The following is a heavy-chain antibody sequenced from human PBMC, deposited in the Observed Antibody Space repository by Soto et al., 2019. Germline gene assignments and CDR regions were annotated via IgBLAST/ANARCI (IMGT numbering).Heavy chain of an antibody. J-gene: IGHJ3*02. CDR3: ARGDKSDIVATPYAFDI. D-gene: IGHD5-12*01. CDR1: GFTFSSYS. Sequence: EVQLVESGGGLVKPGGSLRLSCAASGFTFSSYSMNWVRQAPGKGLEWVSSISSSSSYIYYADSLKGRFTIPRANAKNSLYLQMNSLRAEDTAVYYCARGDKSDIVATPYAFDIWGQGTMVTVSS. CDR2: ISSSSSYI. V-gene: IGHV3-21*01.